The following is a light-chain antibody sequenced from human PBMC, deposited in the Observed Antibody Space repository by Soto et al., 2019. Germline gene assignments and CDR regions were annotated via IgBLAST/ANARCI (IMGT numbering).Light chain of an antibody. CDR2: DAS. V-gene: IGKV3-11*01. Sequence: EIVLTQSPATLSLSPGERATLSCWASQSVNRYLVWYQQKPGQAPRLLMYDASKRATGIPARFSGSGSGTDFTLTISSLEPEDFAVYYCHQYGRSPRTFGQGTKVEFK. CDR1: QSVNRY. CDR3: HQYGRSPRT. J-gene: IGKJ1*01.